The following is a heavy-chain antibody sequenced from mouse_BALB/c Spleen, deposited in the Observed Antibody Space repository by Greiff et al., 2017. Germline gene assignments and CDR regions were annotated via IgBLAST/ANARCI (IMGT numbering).Heavy chain of an antibody. CDR3: TRGRYDARFAY. V-gene: IGHV1-5*01. CDR1: GYTFTSYW. D-gene: IGHD2-14*01. J-gene: IGHJ3*01. CDR2: IYPGNSDT. Sequence: EVKVVESGTVLARPGASVKMSCKASGYTFTSYWMHWVKQRPGQGLEWIGAIYPGNSDTSYNQKFKGKAKLTAVTSTSTAYMELSSLTNEDSAVYYCTRGRYDARFAYWGQGTLVTVSA.